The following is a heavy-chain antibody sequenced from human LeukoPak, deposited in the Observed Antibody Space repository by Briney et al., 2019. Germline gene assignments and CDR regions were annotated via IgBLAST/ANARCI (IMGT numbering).Heavy chain of an antibody. CDR1: GGSISSSSYY. CDR2: IYYSGST. CDR3: ARSILTGYPYIFDY. Sequence: SETLSLTCTVSGGSISSSSYYWGWIRQPPGKGLEWIGSIYYSGSTYYNPSLKSRVTISVDTSKNQFSLKLSSVTAADTAVYYCARSILTGYPYIFDYWGQGTLVTVSS. D-gene: IGHD3-9*01. V-gene: IGHV4-39*07. J-gene: IGHJ4*02.